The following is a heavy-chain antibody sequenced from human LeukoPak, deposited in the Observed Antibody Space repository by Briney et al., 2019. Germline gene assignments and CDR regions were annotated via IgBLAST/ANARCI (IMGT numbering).Heavy chain of an antibody. CDR3: ARDWGVSARPGYMDV. D-gene: IGHD6-6*01. J-gene: IGHJ6*03. V-gene: IGHV4-39*02. Sequence: SETLSLTCTVSGGSISSSSYYWGWIRQPPGKGLEWIGSIYYSGSTYYNPSLKSRVTISVDTSKNQFSLKLSSATAADTAVYYCARDWGVSARPGYMDVWGKGTTVTVSS. CDR2: IYYSGST. CDR1: GGSISSSSYY.